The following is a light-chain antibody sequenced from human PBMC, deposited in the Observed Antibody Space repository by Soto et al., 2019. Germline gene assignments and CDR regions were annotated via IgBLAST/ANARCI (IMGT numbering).Light chain of an antibody. CDR3: SSYTSSSTLYV. Sequence: PGTLSVSPGERVTLSCRPSQSVGRNLAWYQQKPGQAPRLMIYEVSNRPSGVSNRFSGSKSGNTASLTISGLQAEDEADYYCSSYTSSSTLYVFGTGTKVT. CDR1: SQSVGRNL. J-gene: IGLJ1*01. CDR2: EVS. V-gene: IGLV2-14*01.